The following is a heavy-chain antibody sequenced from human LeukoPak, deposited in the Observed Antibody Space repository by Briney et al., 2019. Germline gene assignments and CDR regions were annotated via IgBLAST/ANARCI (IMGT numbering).Heavy chain of an antibody. Sequence: SETLSLTCDVFGGSIRSSNYYWGWIRQPPGKGLEWIGSIYYSGSTYYNPSLKSRVTISVDTSNNQFSLKVRSATATDMAVYYCARLFYYDSSGPPSWGQGNLVTVSS. CDR2: IYYSGST. J-gene: IGHJ5*02. CDR1: GGSIRSSNYY. D-gene: IGHD3-22*01. V-gene: IGHV4-39*01. CDR3: ARLFYYDSSGPPS.